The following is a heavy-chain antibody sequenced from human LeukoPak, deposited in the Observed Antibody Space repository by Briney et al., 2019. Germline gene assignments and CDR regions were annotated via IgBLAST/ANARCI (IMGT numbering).Heavy chain of an antibody. CDR1: GGSITTSNYC. Sequence: PSETLSLTCSVSGGSITTSNYCWGWIRQPPGKGLEWIGSISYSGTTYYSPSLKSRVTILVDTSKNQFSLKLSSVTATDTALYYCASTRSGYHDYWGQGTLVAVSS. CDR3: ASTRSGYHDY. D-gene: IGHD3-3*01. V-gene: IGHV4-39*07. CDR2: ISYSGTT. J-gene: IGHJ4*02.